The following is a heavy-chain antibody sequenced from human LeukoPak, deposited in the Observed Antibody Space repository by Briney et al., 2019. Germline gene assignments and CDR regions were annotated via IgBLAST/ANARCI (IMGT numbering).Heavy chain of an antibody. CDR1: GITVSNNY. CDR2: IYSGGST. J-gene: IGHJ3*02. Sequence: GGSLRLSCAASGITVSNNYMTWVRQAPGKGLEWVSIIYSGGSTYYADSVKGRFTISRDNSKNTLYLQMNSLRAEDTAVYYCAKDDRWGWLQLGAFDIWGQGTMVTVSS. D-gene: IGHD5-24*01. CDR3: AKDDRWGWLQLGAFDI. V-gene: IGHV3-66*01.